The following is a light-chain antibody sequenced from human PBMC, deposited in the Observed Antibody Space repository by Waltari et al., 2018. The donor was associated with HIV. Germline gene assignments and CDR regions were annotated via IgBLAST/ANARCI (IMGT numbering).Light chain of an antibody. Sequence: EIVLTQSPATLSLSPGERVILSCRASQSVNTYLAWYQQIPGQAPRLLMYDASNRATDIPTRFSGSGSGTDFTLTISSLEPEDFAVYYCQQRSDWPVTFGQGTRLEMK. CDR2: DAS. J-gene: IGKJ5*01. V-gene: IGKV3-11*01. CDR3: QQRSDWPVT. CDR1: QSVNTY.